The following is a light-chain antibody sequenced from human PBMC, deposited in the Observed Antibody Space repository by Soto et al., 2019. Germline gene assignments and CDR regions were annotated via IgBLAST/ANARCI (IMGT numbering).Light chain of an antibody. CDR2: GAS. Sequence: EIVLTQSPGTLSLSQGERATLSCRASQSVSSYLAWYQQKPGQAPRLLIYGASTRATGIPARFSGSGSGTEFTLTISSLQSEDFAVYYCQQYNNWPQTLGQGTKV. V-gene: IGKV3-15*01. J-gene: IGKJ1*01. CDR3: QQYNNWPQT. CDR1: QSVSSY.